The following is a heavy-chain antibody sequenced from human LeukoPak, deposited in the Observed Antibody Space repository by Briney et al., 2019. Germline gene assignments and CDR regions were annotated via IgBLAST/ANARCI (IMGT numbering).Heavy chain of an antibody. CDR1: GFTFSSYA. J-gene: IGHJ6*02. D-gene: IGHD3-10*01. Sequence: PGGSLRLSCAASGFTFSSYAMSWARQAPGKGLEWVSAIIGSGGSTYYADSVKGRFTISRDNSKNTLYLQMNSLRAEDTAVYYCAKGYYGSGTRPLYYYGMDVWGQGTTVIVSS. V-gene: IGHV3-23*01. CDR2: IIGSGGST. CDR3: AKGYYGSGTRPLYYYGMDV.